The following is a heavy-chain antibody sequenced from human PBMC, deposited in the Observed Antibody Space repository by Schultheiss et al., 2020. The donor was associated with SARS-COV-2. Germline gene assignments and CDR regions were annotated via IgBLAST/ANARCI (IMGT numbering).Heavy chain of an antibody. J-gene: IGHJ4*02. CDR1: GGSISSGSYY. CDR3: ARRDDYYDSSGPDYYFDY. CDR2: IYTSGST. V-gene: IGHV4-61*02. D-gene: IGHD3-22*01. Sequence: SQTLSLTCTVSGGSISSGSYYWSWIRQPAGKGLEWIGRIYTSGSTNYNPSLKSRVTISVDTSKNQFSLKLSSVTAADTAVYYCARRDDYYDSSGPDYYFDYWGQGTLVTVSS.